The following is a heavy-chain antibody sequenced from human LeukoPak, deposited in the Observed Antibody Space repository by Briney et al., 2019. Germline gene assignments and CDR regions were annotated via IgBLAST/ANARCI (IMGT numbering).Heavy chain of an antibody. CDR3: ARAQYYSDSTGYYYLHY. Sequence: GGSLRLSCAVSGFTFRHSWMSWVRQAPGKGLEWVAKIKEDGSARSYVDSVKGRFTISRDNAKNSLYLQTNSLRAEDTAVYYCARAQYYSDSTGYYYLHYWGQGTLVTVSS. V-gene: IGHV3-7*01. CDR1: GFTFRHSW. CDR2: IKEDGSAR. J-gene: IGHJ4*02. D-gene: IGHD3-22*01.